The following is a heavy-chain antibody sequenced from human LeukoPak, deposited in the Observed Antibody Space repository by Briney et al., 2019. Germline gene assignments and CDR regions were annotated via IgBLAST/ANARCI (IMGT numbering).Heavy chain of an antibody. D-gene: IGHD1-26*01. CDR1: GYTFARYD. J-gene: IGHJ3*02. CDR3: ARGLQRWELLRAAFDI. CDR2: VNPNSGKT. Sequence: AAPVKVSCKTSGYTFARYDFNWVRQAPGQGLEWVGYVNPNSGKTGYAQKFQGRVTITRNTSISTAYMELSSLRSEDTAVYYCARGLQRWELLRAAFDIWGQGTMVTVSS. V-gene: IGHV1-8*03.